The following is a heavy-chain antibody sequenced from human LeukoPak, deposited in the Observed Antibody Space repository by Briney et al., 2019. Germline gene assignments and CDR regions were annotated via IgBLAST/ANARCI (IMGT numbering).Heavy chain of an antibody. J-gene: IGHJ4*02. D-gene: IGHD6-19*01. V-gene: IGHV3-53*05. CDR2: IYSGGST. CDR1: GFIVSSNY. Sequence: PGGSLRLSSAASGFIVSSNYMSWVRQAPAKGLEWVSIIYSGGSTYYADSVKGRFTISRDNSKNTLYLQMNSLRAEDTAVYYCARILDSAWGELGYWGQGTLVTVSS. CDR3: ARILDSAWGELGY.